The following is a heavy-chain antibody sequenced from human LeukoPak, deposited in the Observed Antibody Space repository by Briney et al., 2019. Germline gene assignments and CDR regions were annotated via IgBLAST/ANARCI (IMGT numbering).Heavy chain of an antibody. J-gene: IGHJ6*04. CDR3: AELGITMIGGV. Sequence: GGSLRLSCVTSGFTFNIYAMHWVRHAPGKGLEWVALLAYDGTNQYYADSVKGRFTISRDNSKNTLYLQMNSLRAEDTAVYYCAELGITMIGGVWGKGTTVTISS. CDR1: GFTFNIYA. D-gene: IGHD3-10*02. CDR2: LAYDGTNQ. V-gene: IGHV3-30*04.